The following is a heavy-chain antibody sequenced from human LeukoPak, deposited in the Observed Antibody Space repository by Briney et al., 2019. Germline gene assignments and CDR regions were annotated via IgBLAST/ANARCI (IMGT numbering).Heavy chain of an antibody. Sequence: GRSLRLSCVASGFTFGDYAMHWVRHAPGKGLEWVSGIGWNSGSIGYADSVKGRFTISRDNAKNSLYLQMNSLRAEDTAFYYCAKDLGLWFGEFSFDYWGQGALVTVSS. CDR3: AKDLGLWFGEFSFDY. V-gene: IGHV3-9*01. D-gene: IGHD3-10*01. J-gene: IGHJ4*02. CDR2: IGWNSGSI. CDR1: GFTFGDYA.